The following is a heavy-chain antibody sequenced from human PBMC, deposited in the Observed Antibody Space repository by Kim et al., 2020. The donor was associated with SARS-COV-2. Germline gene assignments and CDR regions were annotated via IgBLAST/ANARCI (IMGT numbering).Heavy chain of an antibody. CDR1: GYTFTSYG. CDR2: ISAYNGNT. Sequence: ASVKVSCKASGYTFTSYGISWVRQAPGQGLEWMGWISAYNGNTNYAQKLQGRVTMTTDTSTSTAYMELRSLRSDDTAVYYCARGRYYDILTGYYTNAFDIWGQGTMVTVSS. CDR3: ARGRYYDILTGYYTNAFDI. J-gene: IGHJ3*02. D-gene: IGHD3-9*01. V-gene: IGHV1-18*01.